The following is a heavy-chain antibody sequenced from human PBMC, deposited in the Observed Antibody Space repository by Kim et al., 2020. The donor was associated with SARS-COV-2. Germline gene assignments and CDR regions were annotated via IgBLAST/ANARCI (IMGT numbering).Heavy chain of an antibody. CDR3: ARRSDLRFLEWLSTYSMDV. D-gene: IGHD3-3*01. V-gene: IGHV4-34*01. CDR2: INHSGST. Sequence: SETLSLTCAVYGGSFSGYYWSWIRQPPGKGLEWIGEINHSGSTNYNPSLKSRVTISVDTSKNQFSLKLSSVTAADTAVYYCARRSDLRFLEWLSTYSMDVWGQGTTVTVSS. J-gene: IGHJ6*02. CDR1: GGSFSGYY.